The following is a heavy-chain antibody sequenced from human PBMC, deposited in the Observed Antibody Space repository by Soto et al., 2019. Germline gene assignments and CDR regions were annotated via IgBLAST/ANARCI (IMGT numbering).Heavy chain of an antibody. D-gene: IGHD3-3*01. J-gene: IGHJ4*02. CDR3: ARAGYRSVDY. Sequence: EVQLVEYGGGLVPPGGSLRLYCAASGFTFSSYSMNWVRQAPGKGLEWVSYISSSGSTIYYADSVRGRFTISRDNAKNSLYLQMNILRYEDTAVYYCARAGYRSVDYWGQGTLVTVSS. V-gene: IGHV3-48*02. CDR2: ISSSGSTI. CDR1: GFTFSSYS.